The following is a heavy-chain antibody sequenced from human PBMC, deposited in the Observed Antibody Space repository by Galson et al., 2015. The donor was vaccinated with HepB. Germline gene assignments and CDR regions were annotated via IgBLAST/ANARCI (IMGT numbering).Heavy chain of an antibody. D-gene: IGHD5-18*01. J-gene: IGHJ4*02. CDR1: GFTFSSYG. V-gene: IGHV3-33*01. Sequence: SLRLSCAASGFTFSSYGMHWVRQAPGKGLEWVAVIWYDGSNKYYADSVKGRFTISRDNSKNTLYLQMNSLRAEDTAVYYCARDRLDSYGPFDYWGQGTLVTVSS. CDR3: ARDRLDSYGPFDY. CDR2: IWYDGSNK.